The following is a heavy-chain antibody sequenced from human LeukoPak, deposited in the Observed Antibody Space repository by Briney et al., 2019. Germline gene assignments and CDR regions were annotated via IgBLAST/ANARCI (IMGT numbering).Heavy chain of an antibody. J-gene: IGHJ4*02. CDR1: GYTFTAYA. CDR2: INPYSGGT. Sequence: ASVKVSCKASGYTFTAYAMIWVRQAPGQGLEWMGWINPYSGGTNYAQKFQGRVTMTRDTSISTAYMELSRLRSDDTAVYYCVRDRTKYCSSTSCPLDYWGQGTLVTVSS. CDR3: VRDRTKYCSSTSCPLDY. V-gene: IGHV1-2*02. D-gene: IGHD2-2*01.